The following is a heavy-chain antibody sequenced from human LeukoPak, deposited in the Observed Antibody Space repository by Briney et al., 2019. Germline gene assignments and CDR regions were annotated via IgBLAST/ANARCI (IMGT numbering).Heavy chain of an antibody. J-gene: IGHJ6*02. CDR1: GATFSSYA. CDR2: IITILGIA. CDR3: ARDQSSSQQEGYYYYYYGMDV. Sequence: SGNVSCKASGATFSSYAISWVREAPGQGLEWMGRIITILGIANYAQKFQGRVTITADKSTSTAYMELSSLRSEDTAVYYCARDQSSSQQEGYYYYYYGMDVWGQGTTVTVSS. D-gene: IGHD6-13*01. V-gene: IGHV1-69*04.